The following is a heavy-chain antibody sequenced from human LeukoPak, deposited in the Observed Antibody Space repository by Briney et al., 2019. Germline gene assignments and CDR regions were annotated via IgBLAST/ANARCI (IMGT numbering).Heavy chain of an antibody. CDR2: IYTSGST. J-gene: IGHJ6*03. CDR1: GGSISSGSYY. D-gene: IGHD1-26*01. CDR3: ARVGAARYYYYYYYMDV. V-gene: IGHV4-61*02. Sequence: PSETLSLTCTVSGGSISSGSYYWSWIRQPAGKGLEWIGRIYTSGSTNYNPSLKSRVTISVDTSKNQFSLKLSSVTAADTAVYYCARVGAARYYYYYYYMDVWGKGTTVTVSS.